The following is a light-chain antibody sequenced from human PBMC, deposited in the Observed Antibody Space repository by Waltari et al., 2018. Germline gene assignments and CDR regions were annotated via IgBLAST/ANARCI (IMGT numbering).Light chain of an antibody. CDR1: QSVTRA. J-gene: IGKJ1*01. Sequence: EIVLTQSPGTLSLSPGESATLSCRTSQSVTRALAWYQQKPCQAPRLLIYCASNRATGIPDRFSGSGSGTDFSLTISSLEPEDFAVYYCQHYLRLPVTFGQGTKVEVK. V-gene: IGKV3-20*01. CDR3: QHYLRLPVT. CDR2: CAS.